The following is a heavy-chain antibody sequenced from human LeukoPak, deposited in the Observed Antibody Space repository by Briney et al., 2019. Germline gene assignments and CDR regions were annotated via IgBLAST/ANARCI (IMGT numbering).Heavy chain of an antibody. V-gene: IGHV1-8*01. CDR3: ARGKNLGYCSSTSCLPRKLSAFEI. D-gene: IGHD2-2*01. CDR2: MNPNSGNT. CDR1: GYTFTSYD. J-gene: IGHJ3*02. Sequence: ASVKVSCKASGYTFTSYDINWVRQATGQGLEWMGWMNPNSGNTGYAQKFQGRVTMTRNTSISTAYMELSSLRSEDTAVYYCARGKNLGYCSSTSCLPRKLSAFEIWGQGTMVTVSS.